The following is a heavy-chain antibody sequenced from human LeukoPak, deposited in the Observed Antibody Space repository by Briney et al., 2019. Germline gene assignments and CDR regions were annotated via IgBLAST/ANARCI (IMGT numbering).Heavy chain of an antibody. Sequence: SETLSLTCTVSGGSISSYYWSWIRQPPGKGLEWIGYIYYSGSTNYNPSLKSRVTISVDTSKNQFSLKLSSVTAADTAVYYCAREAHQGPSNWFDPWGQGTLVTVSS. CDR3: AREAHQGPSNWFDP. CDR1: GGSISSYY. J-gene: IGHJ5*02. V-gene: IGHV4-59*01. CDR2: IYYSGST.